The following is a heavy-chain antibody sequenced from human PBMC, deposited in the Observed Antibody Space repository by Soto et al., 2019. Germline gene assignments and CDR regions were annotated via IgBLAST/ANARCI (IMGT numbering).Heavy chain of an antibody. CDR3: VNVAELKSGYDHAMDV. CDR1: GYSFTGHD. D-gene: IGHD5-12*01. Sequence: QVQLVQSGAAVRKPGASVRVSCKASGYSFTGHDVNWVRQASGQGLEWMGWMNTKSGGTGYAKKFKGRVTMTSDTSINTAYMDLSGLPSLDTAVYYCVNVAELKSGYDHAMDVCGQRTTVTVSS. J-gene: IGHJ6*02. CDR2: MNTKSGGT. V-gene: IGHV1-8*01.